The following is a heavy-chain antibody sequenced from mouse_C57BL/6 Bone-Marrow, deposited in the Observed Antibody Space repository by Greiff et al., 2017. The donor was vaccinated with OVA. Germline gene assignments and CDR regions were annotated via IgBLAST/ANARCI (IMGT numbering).Heavy chain of an antibody. V-gene: IGHV5-4*01. CDR2: ISDGGSYT. J-gene: IGHJ4*01. Sequence: EVQVVESGGGLVKPGGSLKLSCAASGFTFSSYAMSWVRQTPAKRLELVATISDGGSYTYYPDNVKGRLLISRDNAKNPLYLQMSHLKSEDTAMDYCARYGGTMMTSGGYYYAMGYWGQGTSVTVSS. D-gene: IGHD2-13*01. CDR3: ARYGGTMMTSGGYYYAMGY. CDR1: GFTFSSYA.